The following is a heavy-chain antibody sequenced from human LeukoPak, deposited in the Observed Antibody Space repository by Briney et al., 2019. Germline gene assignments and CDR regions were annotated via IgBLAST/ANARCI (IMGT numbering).Heavy chain of an antibody. D-gene: IGHD3-9*01. Sequence: SETLSLTCTASGGSISSYYWSWIRQPAGKGLEWIGRIYTSGSTNYNPSLKSRVTMSVDTSKNQFSLKLSSVTAADTAVYYCARIKTNYDILTGYYLGSWYFDLWGRGTLVTVSS. CDR3: ARIKTNYDILTGYYLGSWYFDL. CDR2: IYTSGST. J-gene: IGHJ2*01. V-gene: IGHV4-4*07. CDR1: GGSISSYY.